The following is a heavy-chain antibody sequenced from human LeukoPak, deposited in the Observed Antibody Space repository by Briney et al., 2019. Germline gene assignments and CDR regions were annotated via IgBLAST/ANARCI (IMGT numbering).Heavy chain of an antibody. D-gene: IGHD3-10*01. J-gene: IGHJ4*02. V-gene: IGHV3-7*01. Sequence: GGSLRLSCAASGFTFSSYWMSWVRQAPGKGLEWVANINQDGSEEYYVDSVKGRFTISRDNGKNSLYLQMNSLRAEDTAVYYCARARLLWFGESKFDYWGQGTLVTVSS. CDR1: GFTFSSYW. CDR2: INQDGSEE. CDR3: ARARLLWFGESKFDY.